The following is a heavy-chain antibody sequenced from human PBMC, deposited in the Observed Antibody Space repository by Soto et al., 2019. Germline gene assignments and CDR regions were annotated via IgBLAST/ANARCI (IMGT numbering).Heavy chain of an antibody. Sequence: QVQLVQSGAEVKKPGSSVKVSCKASGGTFSPYTINWVRQAPGQGLEWMGRIIPFHGVTNYAQKCQARVTLTADKSTSTAYMELSGLRFEDTAMYYCTRDWEITVSTWSFGGFWGRGTLVTVSS. J-gene: IGHJ4*02. D-gene: IGHD3-10*01. V-gene: IGHV1-69*08. CDR3: TRDWEITVSTWSFGGF. CDR1: GGTFSPYT. CDR2: IIPFHGVT.